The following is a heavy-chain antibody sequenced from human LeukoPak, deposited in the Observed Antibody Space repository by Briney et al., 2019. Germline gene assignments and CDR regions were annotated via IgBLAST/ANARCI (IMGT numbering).Heavy chain of an antibody. V-gene: IGHV1-18*04. D-gene: IGHD5-18*01. CDR1: GYTFTSHG. CDR3: ARPMRIQLREDY. CDR2: ISAYNGNT. Sequence: ASVKVSCKASGYTFTSHGISWVRQAPGQGLEGMGWISAYNGNTNYAQKLQGRVTMTTDTSTSTAYMELRSLRSDDTAVYYCARPMRIQLREDYWGQGTLVTVSS. J-gene: IGHJ4*02.